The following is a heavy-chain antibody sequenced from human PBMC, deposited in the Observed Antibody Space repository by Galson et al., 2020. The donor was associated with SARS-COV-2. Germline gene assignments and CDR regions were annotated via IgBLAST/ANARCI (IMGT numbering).Heavy chain of an antibody. CDR3: VKGWAYSSSLC. V-gene: IGHV3-64D*08. CDR2: ISSNGVST. Sequence: TGGSLRLSCSASGFTFSSYAMHWVRQAPVKGLEYVSAISSNGVSTYYSYSVKGRFTISRDNSKNTLYLQMSSLRAEDTAVYYCVKGWAYSSSLCWGQGTLVTVSS. J-gene: IGHJ4*02. D-gene: IGHD6-13*01. CDR1: GFTFSSYA.